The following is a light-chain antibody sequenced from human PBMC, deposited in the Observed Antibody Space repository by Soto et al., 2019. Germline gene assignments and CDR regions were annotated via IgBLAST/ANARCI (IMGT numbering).Light chain of an antibody. CDR1: TSDDGDYNF. CDR3: CSYAGTYTYV. J-gene: IGLJ1*01. V-gene: IGLV2-11*01. CDR2: DVT. Sequence: LTQPRSVSGSPGQSVTISCTGTTSDDGDYNFVSWYQRHPGNAPKLMIYDVTKRPSGIPNRFSGSKSGNTASLTISGLQAEDEADYYCCSYAGTYTYVFGTGTKVTV.